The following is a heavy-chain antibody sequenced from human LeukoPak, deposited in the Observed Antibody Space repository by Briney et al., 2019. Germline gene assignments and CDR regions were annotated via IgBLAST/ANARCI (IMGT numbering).Heavy chain of an antibody. CDR2: INSDGSST. D-gene: IGHD6-19*01. J-gene: IGHJ3*02. V-gene: IGHV3-74*01. Sequence: GGSLRLSCAASGFTFSSYWMHWVRQAPGKGLVWVSRINSDGSSTSYADSVEGRFTISRDNAKNTLYLQMNSLRAEDTAVYYCARDGSSGRANAFDIWGQGTMVTVSS. CDR3: ARDGSSGRANAFDI. CDR1: GFTFSSYW.